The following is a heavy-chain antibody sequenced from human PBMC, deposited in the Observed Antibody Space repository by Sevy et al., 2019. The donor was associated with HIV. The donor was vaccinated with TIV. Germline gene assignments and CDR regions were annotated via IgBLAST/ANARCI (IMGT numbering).Heavy chain of an antibody. D-gene: IGHD5-12*01. V-gene: IGHV3-48*03. CDR2: ISSSGSSR. CDR1: GFIFSSYE. CDR3: ARDLNSGYANYYYYGMDV. J-gene: IGHJ6*02. Sequence: GGSLRLSCTASGFIFSSYEMNWVRQAPGKGLEWVSYISSSGSSRNYADSVKGRFTIARDNAKNSVYLQMNSLRAEDTAIYYCARDLNSGYANYYYYGMDVWGQGTTVTVSS.